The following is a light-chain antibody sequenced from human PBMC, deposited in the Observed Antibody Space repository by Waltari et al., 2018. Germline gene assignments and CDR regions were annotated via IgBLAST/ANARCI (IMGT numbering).Light chain of an antibody. CDR1: SGHSSYA. V-gene: IGLV4-69*01. Sequence: QLMLTQSPSASASLGASVKLTCTLSSGHSSYAIAWLQQQPEKGPRYLMKVNSDGSHIKGDGIPDRFSGSSSGAEHYLTISSLQSEDEADYYCQTGGFGIWVFGGGTKLTVL. CDR3: QTGGFGIWV. CDR2: VNSDGSH. J-gene: IGLJ3*02.